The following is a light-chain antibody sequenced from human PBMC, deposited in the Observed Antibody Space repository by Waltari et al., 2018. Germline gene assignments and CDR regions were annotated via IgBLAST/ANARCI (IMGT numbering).Light chain of an antibody. Sequence: QSALTQPASVSGSPGQSITISCTGTSNNVWSYDLVSWYQFRPGEVPKLLTYEVIKRPSGVADRFSGSKAYNTASLTIARLQAEDEAAYYCCSYAASAPRLVFGGGTNLTVL. CDR2: EVI. V-gene: IGLV2-23*02. J-gene: IGLJ3*02. CDR3: CSYAASAPRLV. CDR1: SNNVWSYDL.